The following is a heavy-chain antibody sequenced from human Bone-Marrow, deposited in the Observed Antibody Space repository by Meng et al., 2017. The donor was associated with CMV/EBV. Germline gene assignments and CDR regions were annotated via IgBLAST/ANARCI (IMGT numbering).Heavy chain of an antibody. Sequence: GGSLRLSCAASGFTFSSYSMNWVRQAPGKGLEWVSSISSSSSYIYYADSVKGRFTISRDNAKNSLYLQMNSQRAEGTAVYYCARALDSSGWSYYYYYGMDVWGQGTTVTVSS. CDR3: ARALDSSGWSYYYYYGMDV. V-gene: IGHV3-21*01. CDR1: GFTFSSYS. J-gene: IGHJ6*02. CDR2: ISSSSSYI. D-gene: IGHD6-19*01.